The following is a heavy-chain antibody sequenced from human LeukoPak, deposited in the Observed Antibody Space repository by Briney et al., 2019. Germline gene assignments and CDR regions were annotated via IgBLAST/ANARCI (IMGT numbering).Heavy chain of an antibody. CDR2: ISYDGSNN. V-gene: IGHV3-30*04. J-gene: IGHJ2*01. CDR1: GFTFSSYA. Sequence: GGSLRLSSAASGFTFSSYAMHWVRQAPGKGLEWVAVISYDGSNNVYADSVKGRFTFSRYNSKNTMYLQMNSLRAEETAVYYCARGTVTSRTWYFDLWGRGTLVTVSS. CDR3: ARGTVTSRTWYFDL. D-gene: IGHD4-17*01.